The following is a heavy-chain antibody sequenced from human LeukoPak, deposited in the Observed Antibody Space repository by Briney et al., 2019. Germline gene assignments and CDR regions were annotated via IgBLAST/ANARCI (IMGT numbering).Heavy chain of an antibody. CDR3: ALTMVRGAIDLDY. J-gene: IGHJ4*02. V-gene: IGHV3-11*04. Sequence: GGSLRLSCAASGFTVSDYYMSWIRQAPGKGLEWVSYIDRGATTIYYADSVKGRFTISRDNAKNSLYLQMNSLRAEDTAVYYCALTMVRGAIDLDYWGQGTLVTVSS. CDR2: IDRGATTI. CDR1: GFTVSDYY. D-gene: IGHD3-10*01.